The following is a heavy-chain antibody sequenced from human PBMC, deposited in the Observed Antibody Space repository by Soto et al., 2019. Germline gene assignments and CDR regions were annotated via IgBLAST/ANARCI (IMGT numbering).Heavy chain of an antibody. V-gene: IGHV4-31*02. J-gene: IGHJ4*02. CDR1: GASIRSGGYY. CDR2: IYYTGST. Sequence: SETLSLTCSVSGASIRSGGYYWSWLRQSPGKGLEWIGHIYYTGSTLYSPSLKSRLTISLDTPKNQFSLDLRSVTAADTAMYYCARIEMASIKWGRGTLVTVYS. CDR3: ARIEMASIK.